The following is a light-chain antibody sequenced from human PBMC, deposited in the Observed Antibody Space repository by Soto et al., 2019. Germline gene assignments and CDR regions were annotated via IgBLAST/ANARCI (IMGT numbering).Light chain of an antibody. V-gene: IGKV1-33*01. Sequence: DIQMTQSPSSLFASVGDRVTITCQASQDIGKSLNWYQQKPGKAPRLLIYDASSLETGVPPRFSGSGSGTDFAFTISSLQPEDIATYYGQKYDNLPLFGQGTKLEIK. J-gene: IGKJ2*01. CDR1: QDIGKS. CDR3: QKYDNLPL. CDR2: DAS.